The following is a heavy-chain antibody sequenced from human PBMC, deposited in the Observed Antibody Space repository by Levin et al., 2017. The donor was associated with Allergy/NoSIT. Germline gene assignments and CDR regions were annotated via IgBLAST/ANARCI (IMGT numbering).Heavy chain of an antibody. CDR1: GYTFTSYD. CDR3: ARGSLHYYESSGYYKPLDY. Sequence: ASVKVSCKASGYTFTSYDINWVRQATGQGLEWMGWMNPNSGNTGYAQKFQGRVTMTRNTSISTAYMELSSLRSEDTAVYYCARGSLHYYESSGYYKPLDYWGQGTLVTVSS. V-gene: IGHV1-8*01. D-gene: IGHD3-22*01. J-gene: IGHJ4*02. CDR2: MNPNSGNT.